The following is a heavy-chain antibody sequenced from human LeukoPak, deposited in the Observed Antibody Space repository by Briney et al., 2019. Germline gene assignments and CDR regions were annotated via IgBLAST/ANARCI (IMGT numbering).Heavy chain of an antibody. J-gene: IGHJ6*02. CDR3: ARGRGVDV. V-gene: IGHV3-7*01. CDR1: GFTFSNYW. Sequence: GGSLRLSCAASGFTFSNYWMSWVHQAPGKGLEWVANTEQDGSEKYYVDSVKGRFTISRDNAKDSLYLQMNGLRAEDTAVYYCARGRGVDVWGQGTTITVSS. CDR2: TEQDGSEK.